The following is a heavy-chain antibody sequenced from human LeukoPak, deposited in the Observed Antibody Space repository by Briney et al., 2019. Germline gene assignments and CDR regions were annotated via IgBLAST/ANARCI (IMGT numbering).Heavy chain of an antibody. D-gene: IGHD3-16*02. J-gene: IGHJ3*02. V-gene: IGHV4-39*07. CDR3: AREGAVGVITLDDAFDI. CDR1: GGSIRNYY. Sequence: SETLSLTCTVSGGSIRNYYWSWIRQPPGKALEWIGSIYYTGSTYYTPSLKSRVTISVDTSKNQFSLKLSSMTAADTAVYYCAREGAVGVITLDDAFDIWGQGTMVTVSS. CDR2: IYYTGST.